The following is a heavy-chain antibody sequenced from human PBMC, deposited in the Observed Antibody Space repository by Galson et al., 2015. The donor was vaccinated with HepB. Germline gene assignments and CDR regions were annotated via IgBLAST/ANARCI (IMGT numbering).Heavy chain of an antibody. J-gene: IGHJ4*02. CDR2: ISGYDVNV. CDR1: GYTFASYG. V-gene: IGHV1-18*01. Sequence: SVKVSCKASGYTFASYGFSWVRQAPGQGLEWMGWISGYDVNVRYAQKFQGRLTMTTDTSTSTAHLDLRSLRSDDSAVYYCARGGLATIGGPTFDYWGQGTLVTVSS. CDR3: ARGGLATIGGPTFDY. D-gene: IGHD5-24*01.